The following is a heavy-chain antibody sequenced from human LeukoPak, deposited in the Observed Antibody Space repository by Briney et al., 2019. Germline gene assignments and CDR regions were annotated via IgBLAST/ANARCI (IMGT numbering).Heavy chain of an antibody. J-gene: IGHJ4*02. CDR2: IKQDGSEK. D-gene: IGHD1-26*01. Sequence: AGGSLRLSCAASGFTFSSYWISWVRQAPGKGLEWVANIKQDGSEKYYVDSVKGRFTISRDNAKNSLYLQMNSLRAEDTAVYYCARVAGATIWAFDYWGQGTLVTVSS. V-gene: IGHV3-7*01. CDR3: ARVAGATIWAFDY. CDR1: GFTFSSYW.